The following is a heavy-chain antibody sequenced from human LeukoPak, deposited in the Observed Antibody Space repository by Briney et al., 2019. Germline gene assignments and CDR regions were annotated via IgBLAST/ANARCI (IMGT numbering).Heavy chain of an antibody. Sequence: AGGSLRLSCAASGFTVSSNHMTWVRQAPGKGLEWVSVIYSGGDTSYADSVKGRFTISRDNSRNTLYLQMSSLRAEDTAVYYCARGSSTVSAGFYWGQGTLVTVFS. J-gene: IGHJ4*02. CDR2: IYSGGDT. V-gene: IGHV3-53*01. CDR3: ARGSSTVSAGFY. CDR1: GFTVSSNH. D-gene: IGHD6-19*01.